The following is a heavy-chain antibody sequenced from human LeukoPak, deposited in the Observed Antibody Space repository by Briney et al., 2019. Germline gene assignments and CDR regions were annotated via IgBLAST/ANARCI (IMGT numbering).Heavy chain of an antibody. CDR1: GGTFISYA. CDR3: ASSLYYYGSGSLDY. Sequence: SSVKVSCKASGGTFISYAISWVRQAPGQGLEWMGGIIPIFGTANYAQKFQGRVTITADESTSTAYMELSSPRSEDTAVYYCASSLYYYGSGSLDYWGQGTLVTVSS. CDR2: IIPIFGTA. V-gene: IGHV1-69*01. D-gene: IGHD3-10*01. J-gene: IGHJ4*02.